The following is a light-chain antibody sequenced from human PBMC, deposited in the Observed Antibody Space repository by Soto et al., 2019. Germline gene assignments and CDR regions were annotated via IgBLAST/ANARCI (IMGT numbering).Light chain of an antibody. J-gene: IGKJ3*01. V-gene: IGKV1-27*01. CDR3: QKYSSVSL. CDR2: AAS. CDR1: QGISNN. Sequence: DIQMTQSPSSLSASVGDRVTITCRASQGISNNIAWYQQKPGKAPKLLIYAASTLQSGVPSRFSGSGSGTDFTLTINSLQPEDVATYSCQKYSSVSLFGPGTKVDIK.